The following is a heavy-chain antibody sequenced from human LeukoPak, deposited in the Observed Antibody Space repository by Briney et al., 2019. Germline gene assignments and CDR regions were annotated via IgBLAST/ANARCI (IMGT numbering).Heavy chain of an antibody. CDR2: IYYGGIT. J-gene: IGHJ4*02. CDR1: GGSISSYF. CDR3: ARGPLVEYSSSSALDY. Sequence: PSEALSLTCIVSGGSISSYFWSWIRQPPGKGLEWMGHIYYGGITNYNPSLKSRVTISVDTSKIQFSLKLSSVTAADTAVYYCARGPLVEYSSSSALDYWGQGTLVTVFS. D-gene: IGHD6-6*01. V-gene: IGHV4-59*01.